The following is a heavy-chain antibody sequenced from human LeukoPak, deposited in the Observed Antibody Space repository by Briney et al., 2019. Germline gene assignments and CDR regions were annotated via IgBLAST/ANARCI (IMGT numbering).Heavy chain of an antibody. D-gene: IGHD5-12*01. CDR3: ARTGGYDYHIDH. CDR2: IYVSGTT. J-gene: IGHJ4*02. CDR1: GVSISSYY. V-gene: IGHV4-4*07. Sequence: SETLSLTCSVSGVSISSYYWSWVRQTAGKGLEWIGRIYVSGTTNYNPSLNSRVTMSIDTSKNQFSLKLTSVTAADTGVYYCARTGGYDYHIDHWGQGTQVTVSS.